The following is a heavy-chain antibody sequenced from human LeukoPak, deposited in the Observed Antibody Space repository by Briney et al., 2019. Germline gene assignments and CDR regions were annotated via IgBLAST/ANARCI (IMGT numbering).Heavy chain of an antibody. CDR2: IYYSGST. D-gene: IGHD3-16*01. CDR1: GGSISSGTYY. V-gene: IGHV4-39*01. CDR3: ARYLGYYYYMDV. J-gene: IGHJ6*03. Sequence: SETLSLTCIVSGGSISSGTYYWGWIRQPPGKGLECIGDIYYSGSTYYNPSLKSRVTMSIDTSNNQFSLKLSSVTAADTAVYYCARYLGYYYYMDVWGKGTTVTVSS.